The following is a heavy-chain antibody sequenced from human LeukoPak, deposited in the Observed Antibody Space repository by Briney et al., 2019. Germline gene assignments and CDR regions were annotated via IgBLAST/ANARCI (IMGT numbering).Heavy chain of an antibody. V-gene: IGHV4-38-2*01. J-gene: IGHJ4*02. Sequence: PSETLSLTCAVSGYSISSGYYWGWIRQPPGKGLEWIGEINHSGSTNYNPSLKSRVTISVDTSKNQFSLKLSSVTAADTAVYYCAFSSGGGGLFGYWGQGTLVTVSS. CDR2: INHSGST. CDR1: GYSISSGYY. D-gene: IGHD3-16*01. CDR3: AFSSGGGGLFGY.